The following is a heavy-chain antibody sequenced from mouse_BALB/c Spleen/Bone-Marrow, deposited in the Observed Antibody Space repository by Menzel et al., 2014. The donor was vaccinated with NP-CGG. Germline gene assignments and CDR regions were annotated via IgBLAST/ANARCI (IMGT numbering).Heavy chain of an antibody. Sequence: VQLQQSGAELVKPGASVKLSCKASGYTFTSYYMYWVKQRPGQGLEWIGGINPSNGGTNFNEKLKSKATLTVDKSSSTAYTQLSSLTSEDSAVYYCTRGDDYDEEFAYWGQGTLVTVSA. CDR3: TRGDDYDEEFAY. D-gene: IGHD2-4*01. V-gene: IGHV1S81*02. J-gene: IGHJ3*01. CDR2: INPSNGGT. CDR1: GYTFTSYY.